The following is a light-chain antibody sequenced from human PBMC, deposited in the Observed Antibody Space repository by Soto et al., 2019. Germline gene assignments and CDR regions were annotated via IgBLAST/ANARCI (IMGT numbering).Light chain of an antibody. J-gene: IGKJ5*01. Sequence: EIVMPQSPTTLSVSPGERATLSCRASQSVSTNLAWYQHKPGQVPSLLIYGPSTRASGIPARFSGSGSGTEFTLTIGSLQSEDFAVYDCQQYSSSPSCGQGTRLEIK. CDR2: GPS. CDR1: QSVSTN. V-gene: IGKV3-15*01. CDR3: QQYSSSPS.